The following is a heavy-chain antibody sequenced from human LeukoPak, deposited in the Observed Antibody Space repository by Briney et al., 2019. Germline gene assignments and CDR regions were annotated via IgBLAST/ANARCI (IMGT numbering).Heavy chain of an antibody. V-gene: IGHV4-59*01. J-gene: IGHJ4*02. D-gene: IGHD1-26*01. CDR3: ARGLGSYPYYFDY. CDR2: ISYSGST. CDR1: GFSISSYY. Sequence: SETLSLTCTVCGFSISSYYWCWLRLPPGKGPEWIGSISYSGSTNYNPSLKSRVTISIDTSKNHFSLKVTSVTAADRAVYYCARGLGSYPYYFDYWGQGTLVTVSS.